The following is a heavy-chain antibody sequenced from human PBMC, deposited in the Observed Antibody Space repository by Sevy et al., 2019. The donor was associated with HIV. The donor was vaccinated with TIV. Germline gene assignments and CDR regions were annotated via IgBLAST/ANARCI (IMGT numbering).Heavy chain of an antibody. CDR2: IIPIFGTA. D-gene: IGHD2-15*01. V-gene: IGHV1-69*13. CDR1: GGTFNTYA. J-gene: IGHJ4*02. CDR3: ARGGGLGNCGGGSCYSGNY. Sequence: ASVKVSCKASGGTFNTYAISWVRQAPGQALEWMGGIIPIFGTANYAQNFQGRVAITADESTTTVFMELSSLRSEDTAVYYCARGGGLGNCGGGSCYSGNYWGQGTLVTVSS.